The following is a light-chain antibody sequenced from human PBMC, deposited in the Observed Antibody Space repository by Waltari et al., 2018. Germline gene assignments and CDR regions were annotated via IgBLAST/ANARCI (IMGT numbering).Light chain of an antibody. CDR2: TAS. V-gene: IGKV1-39*01. CDR3: QQSHSTPRT. CDR1: QTISNF. J-gene: IGKJ1*01. Sequence: DIQMTQSPSSLSASVGDRVTITCRATQTISNFLNWYQQKPGKAPNLLIYTASNLQGGVPSRFSGSGSGTDFTLTISSLQPEDFAIYYCQQSHSTPRTFGQGTKVEIK.